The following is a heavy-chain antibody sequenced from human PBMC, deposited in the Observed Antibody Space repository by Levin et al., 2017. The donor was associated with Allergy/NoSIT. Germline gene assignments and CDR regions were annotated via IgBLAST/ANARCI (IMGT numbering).Heavy chain of an antibody. CDR2: ISSTGSTI. D-gene: IGHD3-3*01. V-gene: IGHV3-48*03. CDR1: GFTFSSYE. CDR3: ARQLGNFWSGYNYFDY. J-gene: IGHJ4*02. Sequence: LSLTCAASGFTFSSYEMTWVRRAPGKGLEWVSYISSTGSTIYSADSVKGRFTISRDNAKNSLYLHMNSLRAEDTAVYYCARQLGNFWSGYNYFDYWGQGTLVTVSS.